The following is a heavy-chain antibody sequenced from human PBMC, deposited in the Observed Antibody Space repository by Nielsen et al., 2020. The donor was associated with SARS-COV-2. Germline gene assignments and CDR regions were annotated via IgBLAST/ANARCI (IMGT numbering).Heavy chain of an antibody. J-gene: IGHJ6*02. Sequence: WIRQPPGKGLEWVGRIKCKADGGTIDYAAPVKGRITNSRDDSKNTVYLQMNSLKTEDTAVYYCTTVGGSSSSTYYYYGMDVWGQGTTVTVSS. CDR3: TTVGGSSSSTYYYYGMDV. V-gene: IGHV3-15*01. D-gene: IGHD6-6*01. CDR2: IKCKADGGTI.